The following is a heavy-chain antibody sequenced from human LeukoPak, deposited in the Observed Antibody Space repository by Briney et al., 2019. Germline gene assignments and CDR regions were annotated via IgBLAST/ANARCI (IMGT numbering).Heavy chain of an antibody. CDR1: GASISSYF. CDR3: ARSPDYGGNPDY. J-gene: IGHJ4*02. D-gene: IGHD4-23*01. Sequence: SETLSLTCTVSGASISSYFWNWIRQPPGKGLEWIGYIYYSGDTNYNPSLKSRVTISVDTSKNQFSLRLTSVTAADTAVYYCARSPDYGGNPDYWGQGTLVTVSS. V-gene: IGHV4-59*01. CDR2: IYYSGDT.